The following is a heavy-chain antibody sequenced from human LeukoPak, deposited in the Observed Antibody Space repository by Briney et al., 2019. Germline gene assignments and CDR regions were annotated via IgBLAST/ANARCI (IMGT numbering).Heavy chain of an antibody. D-gene: IGHD5-12*01. CDR2: ISGSGGST. CDR3: ARLNGYDPYYFDY. Sequence: GGSLRLSCAASGFTFSSYAMSWVRQAPGKGLEWVSAISGSGGSTYYADSVKGRFTISRDNSKNSLYLQMNSLRAEDTAVYYCARLNGYDPYYFDYWGQGTLVTVSS. CDR1: GFTFSSYA. J-gene: IGHJ4*02. V-gene: IGHV3-23*01.